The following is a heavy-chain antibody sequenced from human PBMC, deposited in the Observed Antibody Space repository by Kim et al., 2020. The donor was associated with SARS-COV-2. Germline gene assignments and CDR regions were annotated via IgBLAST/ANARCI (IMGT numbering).Heavy chain of an antibody. D-gene: IGHD4-17*01. CDR2: IYYSGNT. J-gene: IGHJ3*02. CDR1: GDSISTSIYY. CDR3: ARHDFGGKTTGAFDI. V-gene: IGHV4-39*01. Sequence: SETLSLTCTVSGDSISTSIYYWGWIRQPPGKGLEWIGTIYYSGNTHYNPSLKSRVTISVDTSKSQFSLKLNSVTAADTAVYFCARHDFGGKTTGAFDIWGQGTMATVSS.